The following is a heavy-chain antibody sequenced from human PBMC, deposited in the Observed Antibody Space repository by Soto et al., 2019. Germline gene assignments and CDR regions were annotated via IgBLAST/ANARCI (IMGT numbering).Heavy chain of an antibody. CDR3: AKGGGLRNQLLYGYYFHGMDV. CDR1: GFSFSSYA. CDR2: TSGSGGSA. V-gene: IGHV3-23*01. J-gene: IGHJ6*02. Sequence: EVQLLQSGGGLVQPGMSLRIYCVASGFSFSSYAMSWVRQAPGKGLEWVSSTSGSGGSAYYADSVKGRFTIARDNSKNTLHLEVSSLRAEDTAVYYCAKGGGLRNQLLYGYYFHGMDVWGQGTTVTVSS. D-gene: IGHD3-10*01.